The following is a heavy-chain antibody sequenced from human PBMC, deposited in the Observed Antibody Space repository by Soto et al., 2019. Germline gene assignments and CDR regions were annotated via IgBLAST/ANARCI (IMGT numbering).Heavy chain of an antibody. D-gene: IGHD6-13*01. J-gene: IGHJ6*02. Sequence: ASLKVSCKSSGYTFTSCDINWVRQATGQGLEWMGWMNPNSGNTGYAQKFQGRVTMTRNTSISTAYMELSSLRSEDTAVYYCARFGAAAYGMDVWGQGTTVTVS. CDR3: ARFGAAAYGMDV. CDR1: GYTFTSCD. V-gene: IGHV1-8*01. CDR2: MNPNSGNT.